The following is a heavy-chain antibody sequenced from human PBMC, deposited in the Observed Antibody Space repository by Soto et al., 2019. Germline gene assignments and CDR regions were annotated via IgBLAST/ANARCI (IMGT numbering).Heavy chain of an antibody. V-gene: IGHV4-34*01. J-gene: IGHJ6*02. CDR1: GGSFSGYY. CDR3: TCIFSGGYGYGFYYYGMEV. CDR2: INHSGST. Sequence: PSETLSLTCAVFGGSFSGYYWNWIRQPPGKGLEWIGEINHSGSTNYNPSLKSRVTISVDTSKNQFSLKLSSVTAADTAVYYCTCIFSGGYGYGFYYYGMEVWGQGTTVTVSS. D-gene: IGHD5-18*01.